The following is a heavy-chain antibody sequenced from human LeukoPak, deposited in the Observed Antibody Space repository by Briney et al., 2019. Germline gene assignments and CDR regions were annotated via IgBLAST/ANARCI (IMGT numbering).Heavy chain of an antibody. D-gene: IGHD3-10*01. V-gene: IGHV4-59*01. J-gene: IGHJ6*03. CDR3: ARGWFGESPYYYYYMDV. Sequence: SETLSLTCAVYGGSFSSYYWSWIRQPPGKGLEWIGYIYYSGSTNYNPSLKSRVTISVDTSKNQFSLKLSSVTAADTAVYYCARGWFGESPYYYYYMDVWGKGTTVTISS. CDR1: GGSFSSYY. CDR2: IYYSGST.